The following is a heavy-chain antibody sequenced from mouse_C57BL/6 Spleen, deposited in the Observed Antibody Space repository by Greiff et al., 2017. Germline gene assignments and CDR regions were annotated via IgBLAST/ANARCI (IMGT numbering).Heavy chain of an antibody. CDR2: INPSSGYT. V-gene: IGHV1-7*01. CDR1: GYTFTSYW. CDR3: ARYEPLYYGSSYLDY. Sequence: QVQLQHSGAELAKPGASVTLSCKASGYTFTSYWMHWVKPRPGQGLEWIGYINPSSGYTKYNQKFKDKATLTADKSSSTAYMQLSSLTYEDSAVYYCARYEPLYYGSSYLDYWGQGTTLTVSS. D-gene: IGHD1-1*01. J-gene: IGHJ2*01.